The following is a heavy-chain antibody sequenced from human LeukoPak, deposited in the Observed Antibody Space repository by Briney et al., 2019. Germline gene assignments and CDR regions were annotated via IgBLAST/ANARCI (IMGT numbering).Heavy chain of an antibody. CDR2: ISGSGGST. J-gene: IGHJ5*02. V-gene: IGHV3-23*01. Sequence: GGSLRLSCAASGFTFSSYAMSWVRQAPGKGLEWVSAISGSGGSTYYADSVKGRFTISRDNSKNTLYLQMNSLRAEDTAVYYCANSDIVLMAYAPWGQGTLVTVSS. CDR1: GFTFSSYA. CDR3: ANSDIVLMAYAP. D-gene: IGHD2-8*01.